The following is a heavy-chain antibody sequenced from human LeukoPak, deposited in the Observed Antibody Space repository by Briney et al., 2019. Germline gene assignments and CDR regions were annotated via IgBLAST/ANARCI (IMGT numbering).Heavy chain of an antibody. J-gene: IGHJ3*02. CDR2: IIDVVST. CDR1: GGSFSGYY. CDR3: ARGAAFGGVIADAFDI. D-gene: IGHD3-16*02. Sequence: SETMSLTCAVYGGSFSGYYWSWIRQPPGKGLEWIGEIIDVVSTTYNPSHKSRVTISVDTSKNQFSLKLSSVTAADTAVYYCARGAAFGGVIADAFDIWGQGTIVTAST. V-gene: IGHV4-34*01.